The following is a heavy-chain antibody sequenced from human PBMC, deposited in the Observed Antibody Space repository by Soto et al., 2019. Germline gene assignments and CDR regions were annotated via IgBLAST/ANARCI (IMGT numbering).Heavy chain of an antibody. J-gene: IGHJ4*02. CDR3: ARGPSGDKIDY. CDR1: GGSISSAAYC. V-gene: IGHV4-30-4*01. Sequence: SETLSLTCTVSGGSISSAAYCWSWIRQSPDKGLEWIGHIYDGGTTYSSPSLKGRVTISADTSETQFSLKLSSVSAADTAVYYCARGPSGDKIDYWGQGIQVTLSS. D-gene: IGHD7-27*01. CDR2: IYDGGTT.